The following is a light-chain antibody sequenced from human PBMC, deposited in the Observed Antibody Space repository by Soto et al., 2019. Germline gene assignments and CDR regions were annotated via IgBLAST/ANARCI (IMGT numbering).Light chain of an antibody. CDR1: SSDIGSYNY. J-gene: IGLJ3*02. CDR3: SSYAGNNHVV. CDR2: EVT. V-gene: IGLV2-8*01. Sequence: QSALTQPPSASGSPGQSVTISCTGTSSDIGSYNYVSWYQQHPGKAPKLVTYEVTKRPSGVPDRLSGSKSGNTASLTVSGLQAEDEAEYFCSSYAGNNHVVFGGGTQLTVL.